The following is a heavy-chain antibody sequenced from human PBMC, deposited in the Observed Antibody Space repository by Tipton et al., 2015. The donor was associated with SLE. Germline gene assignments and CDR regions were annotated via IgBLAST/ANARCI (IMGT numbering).Heavy chain of an antibody. D-gene: IGHD4-17*01. CDR2: IYYSGST. Sequence: TLSLTCTVSGGSISSGDYYWSWIRQPPGKGLEWIGYIYYSGSTYYNPSLKSRVTISVDTSKNQFSLKLSSVTAADTAVYYCARDPIYGDSFYFDYWGQGTLVTVSS. CDR3: ARDPIYGDSFYFDY. CDR1: GGSISSGDYY. J-gene: IGHJ4*02. V-gene: IGHV4-30-4*08.